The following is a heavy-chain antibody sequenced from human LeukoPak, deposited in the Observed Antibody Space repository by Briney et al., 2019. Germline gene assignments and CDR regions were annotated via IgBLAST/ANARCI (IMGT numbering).Heavy chain of an antibody. V-gene: IGHV3-21*04. Sequence: GGSLRLSCAASGFTFSSYSMNWVRQAPGKGLEWVSSISSSSSYIYYADSVKGRFTISRDNAKNSLYLQMNSLRAEDTAVYYCARPISGYYPTWNDNAFDIWGQGTMVTVSS. CDR2: ISSSSSYI. CDR3: ARPISGYYPTWNDNAFDI. D-gene: IGHD3-22*01. CDR1: GFTFSSYS. J-gene: IGHJ3*02.